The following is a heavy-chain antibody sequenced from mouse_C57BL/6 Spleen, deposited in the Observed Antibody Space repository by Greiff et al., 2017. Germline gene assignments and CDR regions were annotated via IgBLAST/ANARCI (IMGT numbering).Heavy chain of an antibody. D-gene: IGHD1-1*02. Sequence: EVKLMESGPGLAKPSQTLSLTCSVTGYSITSDYWNWIRKFPGHKLEYMGYISYSGSTYYNPSLNSRISITRDTSTNQYYLQLNSETTEDTATDYCARSGGPGDYFDYWGQGTTLTVSS. CDR2: ISYSGST. CDR3: ARSGGPGDYFDY. J-gene: IGHJ2*01. CDR1: GYSITSDY. V-gene: IGHV3-8*01.